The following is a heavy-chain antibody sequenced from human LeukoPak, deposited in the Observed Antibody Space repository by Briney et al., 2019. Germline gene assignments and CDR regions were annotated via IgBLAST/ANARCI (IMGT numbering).Heavy chain of an antibody. CDR3: ARDKGGSDFGVVMVGFPDY. CDR1: GYTFTSYD. V-gene: IGHV1-8*03. D-gene: IGHD3-3*01. CDR2: MNPNSGNT. J-gene: IGHJ4*02. Sequence: ASVKVSCKASGYTFTSYDINWVRQATGQGLEWMGWMNPNSGNTGYAQKFQGRVTITRNTSISTAYMELSSLRSDDTAVYYCARDKGGSDFGVVMVGFPDYWGQGTLVTVSS.